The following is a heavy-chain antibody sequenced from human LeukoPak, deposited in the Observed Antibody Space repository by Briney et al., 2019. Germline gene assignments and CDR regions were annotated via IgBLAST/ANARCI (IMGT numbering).Heavy chain of an antibody. Sequence: QPGRSLRLSCAASGFTFSNYGMHWVRQAPGKGLEWVAIISYDGSNKYYADSVKGRFTISRDNSKNTLYLQMNSLRTEDTAVYYCATLGGIYVWGSYRWIDYWGQGTLVTVSS. CDR2: ISYDGSNK. CDR3: ATLGGIYVWGSYRWIDY. V-gene: IGHV3-30*03. CDR1: GFTFSNYG. D-gene: IGHD3-16*02. J-gene: IGHJ4*02.